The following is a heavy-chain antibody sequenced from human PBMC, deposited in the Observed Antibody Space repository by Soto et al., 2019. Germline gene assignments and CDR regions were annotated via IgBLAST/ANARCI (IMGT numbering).Heavy chain of an antibody. J-gene: IGHJ4*02. CDR1: GFTFSSYG. CDR3: ARDELKAGTVDY. V-gene: IGHV3-33*01. Sequence: GGSLRLSCAASGFTFSSYGMHWVRQAPGKGLEWVAVIWYDGSNKYYADSVKGRFTISRDNSKNTLYLQMNSLRAEDTAVYYCARDELKAGTVDYWGQGTLVTVSS. CDR2: IWYDGSNK. D-gene: IGHD1-1*01.